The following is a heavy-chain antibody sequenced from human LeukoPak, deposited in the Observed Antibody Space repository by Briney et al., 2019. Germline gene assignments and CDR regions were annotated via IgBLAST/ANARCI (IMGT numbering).Heavy chain of an antibody. Sequence: GGSLRLSCAASGFTYTNYAMNWVRQAPEKGLEWVSVISGSGRSTYYADSVKGRFTISGDKSKNTLYLQMNSLRAEDTAIYYCAKSVVNSGTYIPFDYWGRGTLVTVSS. CDR2: ISGSGRST. CDR3: AKSVVNSGTYIPFDY. V-gene: IGHV3-23*01. CDR1: GFTYTNYA. D-gene: IGHD1-26*01. J-gene: IGHJ4*02.